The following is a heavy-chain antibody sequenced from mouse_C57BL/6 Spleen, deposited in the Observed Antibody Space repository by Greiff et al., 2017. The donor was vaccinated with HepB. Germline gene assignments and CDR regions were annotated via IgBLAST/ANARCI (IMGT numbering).Heavy chain of an antibody. CDR1: GYTFTNYW. J-gene: IGHJ1*03. CDR2: IYPGGGYT. CDR3: ARLPYYGSSYWYFDV. D-gene: IGHD1-1*01. V-gene: IGHV1-63*01. Sequence: VQLQQSGAELVRPGTSVKMSCKASGYTFTNYWIGWAKQRPGHGLEWIGDIYPGGGYTNYNEKFKGKATLTADKSSSTAYMQFSSLTSEDSAIYDCARLPYYGSSYWYFDVWGTGTTVTVSS.